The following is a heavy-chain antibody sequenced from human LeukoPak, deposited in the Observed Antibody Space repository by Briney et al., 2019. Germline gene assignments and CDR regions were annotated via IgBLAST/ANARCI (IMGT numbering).Heavy chain of an antibody. CDR3: ARGASGSHELWFDP. CDR2: ISSSGSTI. D-gene: IGHD1-26*01. V-gene: IGHV3-48*03. Sequence: PGGSLRLSCAASGFTFSSYEMNWVRQAPGKGLEWVSYISSSGSTIYYADSVKGRFTISRDNAKNSLYLQMNSLRAEDTAVYYCARGASGSHELWFDPWGQGTLVTVSS. J-gene: IGHJ5*02. CDR1: GFTFSSYE.